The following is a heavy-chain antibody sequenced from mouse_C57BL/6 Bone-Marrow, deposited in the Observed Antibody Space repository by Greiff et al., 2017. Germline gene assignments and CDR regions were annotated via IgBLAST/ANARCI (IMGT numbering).Heavy chain of an antibody. CDR2: IDPETGGT. CDR1: GYTFTDYE. Sequence: QVQLQQSGAELVRPGASVTLSCKASGYTFTDYEMHWVKQTPVHGLEWIGAIDPETGGTAYNQKFKGKAILTADKSSSTAYMELRSLTSEDSAVYYGTPGYDVSWFAYWGQGTLVTVSA. CDR3: TPGYDVSWFAY. V-gene: IGHV1-15*01. D-gene: IGHD2-2*01. J-gene: IGHJ3*01.